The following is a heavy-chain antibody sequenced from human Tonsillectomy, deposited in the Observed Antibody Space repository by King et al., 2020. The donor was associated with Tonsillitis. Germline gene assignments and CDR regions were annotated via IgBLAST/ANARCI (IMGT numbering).Heavy chain of an antibody. J-gene: IGHJ4*02. CDR3: AREMWYYDSSGYYPFDY. CDR2: IWYDGSNK. V-gene: IGHV3-33*08. D-gene: IGHD3-22*01. Sequence: QLVQSGGGVVQPGRSLRLSCAASGFTFSVYVMHWVRQVPGKGLEWVALIWYDGSNKYYADSVKGRFTISRDNSKNTLYLQMNSLRAEDAAVYYCAREMWYYDSSGYYPFDYWGQGTLVTVSS. CDR1: GFTFSVYV.